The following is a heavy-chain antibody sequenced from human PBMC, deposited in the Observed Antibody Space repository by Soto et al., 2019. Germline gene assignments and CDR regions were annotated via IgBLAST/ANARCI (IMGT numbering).Heavy chain of an antibody. D-gene: IGHD2-2*02. J-gene: IGHJ4*02. V-gene: IGHV5-51*01. CDR3: ARQPYCSSASCYKVDS. CDR2: IYLGDSNT. Sequence: PXESLTVSCPCSALAFTTCFISAGLQGPGKGLEWMGIIYLGDSNTRYSPTFQGQVTISADRSISTAYLQWSSLKASDTAMYYRARQPYCSSASCYKVDSCAQGTRVTVSS. CDR1: ALAFTTCF.